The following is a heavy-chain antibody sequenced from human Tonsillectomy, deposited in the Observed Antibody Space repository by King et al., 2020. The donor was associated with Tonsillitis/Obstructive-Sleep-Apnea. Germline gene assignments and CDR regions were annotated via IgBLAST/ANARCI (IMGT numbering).Heavy chain of an antibody. CDR3: AREWGTDYAYYYYGMDV. J-gene: IGHJ6*02. V-gene: IGHV3-30*04. CDR2: ISFDGSDK. D-gene: IGHD3-16*01. Sequence: VQLVESGGGVVQPGRSLRLSCAASGFTFSNYAMYWVRQAPGKGLEWVAVISFDGSDKYYADSVKGRFSISRDNSKNTLYLQMNSLIAEDTAVYYCAREWGTDYAYYYYGMDVWGQGTTVTVSS. CDR1: GFTFSNYA.